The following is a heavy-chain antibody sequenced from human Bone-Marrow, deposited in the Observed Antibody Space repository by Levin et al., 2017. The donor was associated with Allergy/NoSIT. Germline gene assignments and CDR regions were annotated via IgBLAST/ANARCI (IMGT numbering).Heavy chain of an antibody. CDR3: ARGEWYSGYDPDYYYYYMDV. D-gene: IGHD5-12*01. Sequence: GESLKISCKASGYTFTGYYMHWVRQAPGQGLEWMGRINPNSGGTNYAQKFQGRVTMTRDTSISTAYMELSRLRSDDTAVYYCARGEWYSGYDPDYYYYYMDVWGKGTTVTVSS. CDR1: GYTFTGYY. V-gene: IGHV1-2*06. J-gene: IGHJ6*03. CDR2: INPNSGGT.